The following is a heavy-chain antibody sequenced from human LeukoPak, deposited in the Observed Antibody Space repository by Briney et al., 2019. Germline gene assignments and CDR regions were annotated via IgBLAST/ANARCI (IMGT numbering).Heavy chain of an antibody. V-gene: IGHV1-69*04. CDR1: GDTFSSYA. J-gene: IGHJ6*02. D-gene: IGHD7-27*01. CDR3: ASPWGSPTAYGMDV. CDR2: IIPIFGIA. Sequence: SVKVSCKASGDTFSSYAISWVRQAPGQGLEWMGRIIPIFGIANYAQEFQGRVTITADKSTSTAYMGLSSLRSEDTAVYYCASPWGSPTAYGMDVWGQGTTVTVSS.